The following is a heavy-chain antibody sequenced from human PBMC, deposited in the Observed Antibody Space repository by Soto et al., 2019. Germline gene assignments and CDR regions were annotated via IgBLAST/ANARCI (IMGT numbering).Heavy chain of an antibody. CDR3: ARAWGHAADI. CDR2: INHSGST. J-gene: IGHJ3*02. Sequence: QGQLPEGGPGPFKPSEALSLTCAVLGGSFSGYYWSWIRQPPGKGLEWIGEINHSGSTNYNPSLKSRVTISVDTSKNQFSLKLSSVTAADTAVYYCARAWGHAADIWGQGTMVTVSS. V-gene: IGHV4-34*01. CDR1: GGSFSGYY. D-gene: IGHD7-27*01.